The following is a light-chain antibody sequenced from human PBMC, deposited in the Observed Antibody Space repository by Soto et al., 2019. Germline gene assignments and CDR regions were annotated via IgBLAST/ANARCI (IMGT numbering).Light chain of an antibody. Sequence: QSAPTQPPSASGSPGPSATISCTGTSSDVGGYNYVSWYQQYPGKAPTLMIYEVSQRPSGVPDRFSGSKSGNTASLTVSGLQAEDEADYYCSSYAGSSTWVFGGGTKVTVL. CDR3: SSYAGSSTWV. V-gene: IGLV2-8*01. CDR1: SSDVGGYNY. CDR2: EVS. J-gene: IGLJ2*01.